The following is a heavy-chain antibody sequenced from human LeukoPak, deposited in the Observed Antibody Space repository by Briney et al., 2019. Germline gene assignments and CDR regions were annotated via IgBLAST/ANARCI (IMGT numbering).Heavy chain of an antibody. V-gene: IGHV3-11*04. CDR3: ARARGSYAFDI. Sequence: PGGSLRLSCAASGFTFSDYYMGWMRQAPGKGLEWVSYTSNSGDTMYYVDSVKGRFTISRDNAKNSLFLQMSSLRVEDTTIYYCARARGSYAFDIWGQGTMVTVSS. CDR1: GFTFSDYY. J-gene: IGHJ3*02. CDR2: TSNSGDTM. D-gene: IGHD1-26*01.